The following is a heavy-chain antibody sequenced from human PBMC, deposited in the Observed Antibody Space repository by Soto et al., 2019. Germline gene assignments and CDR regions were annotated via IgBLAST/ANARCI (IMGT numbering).Heavy chain of an antibody. V-gene: IGHV1-18*04. J-gene: IGHJ4*02. CDR3: ARALGLHITMVRHYYFDY. CDR2: ISAYNGNT. CDR1: GYTFTSYD. Sequence: ASVKVSCKASGYTFTSYDISWVRQAPGQGLEWMGWISAYNGNTNYAQKLQGRVTMTTDTSTSTAYMELRSLRSDDTAVYYCARALGLHITMVRHYYFDYWGQGTLVTVPQ. D-gene: IGHD3-10*01.